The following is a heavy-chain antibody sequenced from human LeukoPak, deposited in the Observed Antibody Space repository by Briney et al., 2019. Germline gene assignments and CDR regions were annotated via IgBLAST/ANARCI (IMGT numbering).Heavy chain of an antibody. V-gene: IGHV1-46*01. CDR1: GYTLTSDY. CDR2: INPSGGST. J-gene: IGHJ4*02. Sequence: ASVKVSCKASGYTLTSDYMHWVRQAPGQGLEWMGIINPSGGSTSYAQKFQGRVTMTRDTSTSTVYMELSSLRSEDTAVYYCARARYCSGGSCYRYYFDYWGQGTLVTVSS. CDR3: ARARYCSGGSCYRYYFDY. D-gene: IGHD2-15*01.